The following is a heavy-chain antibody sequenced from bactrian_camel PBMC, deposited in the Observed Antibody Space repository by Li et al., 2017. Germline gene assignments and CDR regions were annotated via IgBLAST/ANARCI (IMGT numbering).Heavy chain of an antibody. J-gene: IGHJ4*01. CDR1: GDTSRTHC. V-gene: IGHV3S1*01. D-gene: IGHD2*01. CDR3: AAALPGQMCAPKAARESAYYTR. Sequence: HVQLVESGGGSAQAGGSLTLSCVASGDTSRTHCMAWFRKGPGKEREGIAAIYTAGGNAYSADSVKGRFTISQDGANNTVYLQMDSLKPEDTGMYYCAAALPGQMCAPKAARESAYYTRWGQGTQVTVS. CDR2: IYTAGGNA.